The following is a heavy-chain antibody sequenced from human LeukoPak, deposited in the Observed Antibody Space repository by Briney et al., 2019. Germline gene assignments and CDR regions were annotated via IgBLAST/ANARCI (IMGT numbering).Heavy chain of an antibody. Sequence: PSETLSLTCTVSGGSISSSSYYWGWMRQPPGKALEWIGSIYYSGSTYYNPSLKSRVTISVDTSKNQFSLKLSSVTAADTAVYYCARDRYYYDSSGYYYFDYWGQGTLVTVSS. CDR3: ARDRYYYDSSGYYYFDY. V-gene: IGHV4-39*07. CDR1: GGSISSSSYY. D-gene: IGHD3-22*01. J-gene: IGHJ4*02. CDR2: IYYSGST.